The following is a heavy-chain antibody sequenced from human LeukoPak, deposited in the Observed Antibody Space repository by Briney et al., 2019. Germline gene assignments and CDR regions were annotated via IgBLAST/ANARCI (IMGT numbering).Heavy chain of an antibody. V-gene: IGHV4-39*01. CDR2: IYYNGNT. Sequence: PSETLSLTCNVSGGSIGGHTFYWDWIRQPPGKGLEWIATIYYNGNTFYNPSLKSRVAISIDMSKSQFSLHLSSVAAADTAIYYCARLTALAGHRGAFDIWGPGTMVTVSS. CDR3: ARLTALAGHRGAFDI. CDR1: GGSIGGHTFY. J-gene: IGHJ3*02. D-gene: IGHD6-19*01.